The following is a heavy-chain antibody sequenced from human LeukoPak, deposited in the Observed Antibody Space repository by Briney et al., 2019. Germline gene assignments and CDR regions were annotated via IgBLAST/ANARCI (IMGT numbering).Heavy chain of an antibody. Sequence: PGGSLRLSCAASGFTFSDYYMSWIRQAPGKGLEWVSYISSSGSTIYYADSVKGRFTISRDNAKNSLYLQMNSLRAEDTAVYYCARSEGMVRGVIHYYYYGMEVWGKGTTVTVSS. CDR3: ARSEGMVRGVIHYYYYGMEV. V-gene: IGHV3-11*01. D-gene: IGHD3-10*01. CDR2: ISSSGSTI. J-gene: IGHJ6*04. CDR1: GFTFSDYY.